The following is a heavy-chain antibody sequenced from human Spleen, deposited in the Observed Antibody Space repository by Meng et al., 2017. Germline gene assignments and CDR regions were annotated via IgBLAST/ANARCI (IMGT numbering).Heavy chain of an antibody. V-gene: IGHV5-51*01. J-gene: IGHJ5*02. D-gene: IGHD6-13*01. CDR2: IYPDDSDT. CDR3: ARLGLGSSWYWFDP. Sequence: GESLKISCKGSGYSFSNYWIGWVRQMPGKGLECMGIIYPDDSDTTYSPSFQGHITISADKSISTAYLQWSSLKASDTAIYYCARLGLGSSWYWFDPWGQGTLVTVSS. CDR1: GYSFSNYW.